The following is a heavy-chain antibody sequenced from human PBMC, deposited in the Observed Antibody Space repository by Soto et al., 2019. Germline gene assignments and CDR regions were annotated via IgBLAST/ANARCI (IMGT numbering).Heavy chain of an antibody. Sequence: QVQLVQSGAEVNKPGASVKVSCKASGYTFITYGVSWVRQAPGQGLDWLGWISTYNGNTRYAERLQGRVTMTTDTTTNTAYLELRNVRSDDTAVYYCARGPTDYYDNSANYFLDYWGQGTLVTVSS. CDR2: ISTYNGNT. D-gene: IGHD3-22*01. CDR1: GYTFITYG. J-gene: IGHJ4*02. V-gene: IGHV1-18*01. CDR3: ARGPTDYYDNSANYFLDY.